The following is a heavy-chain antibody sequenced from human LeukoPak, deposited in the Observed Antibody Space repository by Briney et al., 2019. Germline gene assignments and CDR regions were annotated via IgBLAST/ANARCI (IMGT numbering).Heavy chain of an antibody. Sequence: GGSLRLSCAASGFIFKNYGMNWVRQAPGKGLEWVAIIWYDGSNKYYADSVKGRFTISRDNSKDMLYLRMNSVTADDTAVYFCARLGGYSDYDLAYWGQGTLVSVSS. CDR3: ARLGGYSDYDLAY. CDR2: IWYDGSNK. V-gene: IGHV3-33*01. J-gene: IGHJ4*02. D-gene: IGHD5-12*01. CDR1: GFIFKNYG.